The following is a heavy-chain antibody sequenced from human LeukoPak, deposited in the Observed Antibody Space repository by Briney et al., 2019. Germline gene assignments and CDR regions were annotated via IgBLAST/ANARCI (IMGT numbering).Heavy chain of an antibody. CDR3: ARAGADYSNYDAFDI. J-gene: IGHJ3*02. CDR1: GGIFSSYA. CDR2: IIPIFGTA. V-gene: IGHV1-69*05. D-gene: IGHD4-11*01. Sequence: SVKVSCKASGGIFSSYAISWVRQAPGQGLEWMGGIIPIFGTANYAQKFQGRVTITTDESTSTAYMELSSLRSEDTAVYYCARAGADYSNYDAFDIWGQGTMVTVSS.